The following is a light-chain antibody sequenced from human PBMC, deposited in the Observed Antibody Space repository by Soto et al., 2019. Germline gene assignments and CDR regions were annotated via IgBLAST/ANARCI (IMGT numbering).Light chain of an antibody. CDR3: MQALQTHRT. J-gene: IGKJ1*01. CDR2: LGS. V-gene: IGKV2-28*01. CDR1: QSLLQSNGYNY. Sequence: DIVMTQSPLSLPVTPGEPASISCRSSQSLLQSNGYNYLDWYLQKPGQSPQLLIYLGSNRASGVPDRISGSGSGTDFTLKISRVEDEDVGVYYCMQALQTHRTLGQGTKVDLK.